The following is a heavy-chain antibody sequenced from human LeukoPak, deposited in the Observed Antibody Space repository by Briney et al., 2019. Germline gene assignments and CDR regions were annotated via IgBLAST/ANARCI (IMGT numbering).Heavy chain of an antibody. V-gene: IGHV3-48*03. Sequence: PGGSLRLSCAASGFTFSSYEMNWVRQAPGKGLEWVSYISSSGSTIYYADSVKGRFTISRDNAKNSLYLQMNSLRAEDTAVYYCARVGWFGDPYSPSDYWGQGTLVTVSS. CDR1: GFTFSSYE. CDR3: ARVGWFGDPYSPSDY. J-gene: IGHJ4*02. D-gene: IGHD3-10*01. CDR2: ISSSGSTI.